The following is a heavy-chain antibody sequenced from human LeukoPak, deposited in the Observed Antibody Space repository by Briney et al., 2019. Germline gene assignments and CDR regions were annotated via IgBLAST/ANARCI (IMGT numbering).Heavy chain of an antibody. V-gene: IGHV1-69*06. Sequence: SVTVSCKASGGTFSSYAISWVRQAPGQGLEWMGRIIPIFGTANYAQKFQGRVTITADKSTSTAYMELSSLRAEDTAVYYCARGYYSSGWDTQPAFDYWGQGTLVTVSS. J-gene: IGHJ4*02. CDR3: ARGYYSSGWDTQPAFDY. D-gene: IGHD6-19*01. CDR1: GGTFSSYA. CDR2: IIPIFGTA.